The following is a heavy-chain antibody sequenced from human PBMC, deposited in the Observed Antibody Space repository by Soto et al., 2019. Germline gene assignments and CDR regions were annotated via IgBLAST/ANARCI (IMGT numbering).Heavy chain of an antibody. CDR3: ARGGWVRVRGMDV. CDR1: GGTFSSYT. D-gene: IGHD3-10*01. Sequence: QVQLVQSGAEVKKPGSSVKVSCKASGGTFSSYTISWVRQAPGQGLEWMGRIIPILGIANYAQQFQGRVTITADKSTSTAYMELSRLRSEDTAVYYCARGGWVRVRGMDVWGQGTTVTVSS. CDR2: IIPILGIA. J-gene: IGHJ6*02. V-gene: IGHV1-69*02.